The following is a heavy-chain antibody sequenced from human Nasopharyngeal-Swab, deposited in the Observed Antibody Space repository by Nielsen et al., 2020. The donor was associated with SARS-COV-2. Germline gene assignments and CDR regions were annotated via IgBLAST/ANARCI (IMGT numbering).Heavy chain of an antibody. CDR1: GFTRGFTFSSYA. J-gene: IGHJ4*02. V-gene: IGHV3-30-3*01. Sequence: GESLKISCAASGFTRGFTFSSYAMHWVRQAPGKGLEWVALISYDGVNKFYADSVKGRFTISRENSKNTLYLQMNSLRGEDTAMYYCASDGERHFDNWGQGTLVTVFS. CDR3: ASDGERHFDN. CDR2: ISYDGVNK. D-gene: IGHD5-24*01.